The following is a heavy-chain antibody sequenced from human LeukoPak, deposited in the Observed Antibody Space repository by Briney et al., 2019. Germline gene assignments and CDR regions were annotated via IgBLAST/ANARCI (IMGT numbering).Heavy chain of an antibody. CDR2: INPSGGST. D-gene: IGHD6-13*01. CDR3: ATYKSDSSSWYNAEYFQH. J-gene: IGHJ1*01. V-gene: IGHV1-46*01. Sequence: GASVKVSCKASGYTFTSYYMHWVRQAPGQGLEWMGIINPSGGSTSYAQKFQGRVTMTEDTSTDTAYMELSSLRSEDTAVYYCATYKSDSSSWYNAEYFQHWGQGTLVTVSS. CDR1: GYTFTSYY.